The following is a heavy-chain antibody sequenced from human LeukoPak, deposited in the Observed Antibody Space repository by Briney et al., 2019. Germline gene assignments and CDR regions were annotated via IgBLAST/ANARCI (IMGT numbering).Heavy chain of an antibody. D-gene: IGHD2/OR15-2a*01. V-gene: IGHV4-59*12. CDR2: IYYSGST. CDR1: GGSISSYY. J-gene: IGHJ3*02. Sequence: SETLSLTCTVSGGSISSYYWSWIRQPPGKGLEWMGYIYYSGSTNYNPSLKSRVTISVDTSKNQFSLKLSSVTAADTAVYYCASNSMVAVADAFDIWGQGTMVTVSS. CDR3: ASNSMVAVADAFDI.